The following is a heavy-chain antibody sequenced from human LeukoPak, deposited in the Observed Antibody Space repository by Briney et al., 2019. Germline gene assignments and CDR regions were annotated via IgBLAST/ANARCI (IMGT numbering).Heavy chain of an antibody. J-gene: IGHJ4*02. CDR3: ARRSPNYYFDY. V-gene: IGHV3-21*01. Sequence: LVKGRFTISRDNAKNSLYLQMNSLRAEDTAVYYCARRSPNYYFDYWGQGTLVTVSS.